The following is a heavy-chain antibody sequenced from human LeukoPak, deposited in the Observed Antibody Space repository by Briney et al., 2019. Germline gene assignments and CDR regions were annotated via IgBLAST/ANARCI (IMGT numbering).Heavy chain of an antibody. J-gene: IGHJ4*02. CDR3: ARELLPRLPPHY. D-gene: IGHD2-21*02. CDR1: GYTFTSYG. V-gene: IGHV1-18*01. CDR2: ISAYNGNT. Sequence: ASVKVSCKASGYTFTSYGISWVRQAPGQGLEWMGWISAYNGNTNYAQELQGRVTMTTDTSTSTAYMELRSQGSDDTAVYYCARELLPRLPPHYWGQGTLVTVSS.